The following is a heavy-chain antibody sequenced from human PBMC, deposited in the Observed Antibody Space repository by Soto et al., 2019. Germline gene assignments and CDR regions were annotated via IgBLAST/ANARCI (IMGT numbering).Heavy chain of an antibody. CDR3: AHSPGLDRDFDY. Sequence: QITLKESGPTLVKPTQTLTLTCTFSGFSLSTSGVGVGWIRQPPGKALEWLALIYWDDDKRYSPSLKSRLTITTDTSKNQVVLTMTNMDPVDTATYYCAHSPGLDRDFDYWGQGTLVTVSS. CDR1: GFSLSTSGVG. CDR2: IYWDDDK. V-gene: IGHV2-5*02. D-gene: IGHD6-6*01. J-gene: IGHJ4*02.